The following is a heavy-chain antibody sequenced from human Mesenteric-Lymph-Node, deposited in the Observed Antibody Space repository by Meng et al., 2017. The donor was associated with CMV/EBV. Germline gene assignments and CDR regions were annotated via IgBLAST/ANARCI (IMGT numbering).Heavy chain of an antibody. CDR3: ARDQTTMVSPAGLGYIRFDP. CDR1: GGSISSSSYY. Sequence: SETLSLTCTVSGGSISSSSYYWGWIRQPPGKGLEWIGSIYYSGSTYYNPSLKSRVIMSVDTSKHQFSLRLTSVTAADSAVYYCARDQTTMVSPAGLGYIRFDPWGQGILVTVSS. V-gene: IGHV4-39*07. CDR2: IYYSGST. J-gene: IGHJ5*02. D-gene: IGHD4-23*01.